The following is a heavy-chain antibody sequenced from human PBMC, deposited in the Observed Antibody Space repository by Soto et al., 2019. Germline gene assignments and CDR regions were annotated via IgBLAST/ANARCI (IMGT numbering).Heavy chain of an antibody. CDR3: ARRVAAHPYFDL. CDR2: IFPGDSDT. J-gene: IGHJ4*02. V-gene: IGHV5-51*01. D-gene: IGHD6-6*01. CDR1: GYIFDNDW. Sequence: PGESLKISCKGSGYIFDNDWIAWVRQMPGKGLEWMGIIFPGDSDTRYSPSSQGQVTISADKSINTAYLQWSSLKASDTAVYYCARRVAAHPYFDLWGQGALVTVSS.